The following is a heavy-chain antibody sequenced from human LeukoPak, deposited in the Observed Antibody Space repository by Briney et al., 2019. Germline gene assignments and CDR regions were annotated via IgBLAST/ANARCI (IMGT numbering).Heavy chain of an antibody. V-gene: IGHV4-59*01. CDR3: ARLLAGCPGGRCRAHFDY. Sequence: SETLSLTCSISGDSINSNYWSWMRQPPGKGLEWIGYIYYGGSTNYNPSLKSRVSMSVVTSKNQFSLNLSSVTAADTAVYHCARLLAGCPGGRCRAHFDYWGQGTLVTVSS. CDR1: GDSINSNY. J-gene: IGHJ4*02. CDR2: IYYGGST. D-gene: IGHD2-15*01.